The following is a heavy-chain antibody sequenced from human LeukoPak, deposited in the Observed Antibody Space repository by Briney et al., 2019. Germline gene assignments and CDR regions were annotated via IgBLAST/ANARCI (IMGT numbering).Heavy chain of an antibody. V-gene: IGHV3-48*04. CDR3: AGVGATGLDY. CDR2: ISSSSSTI. J-gene: IGHJ4*02. D-gene: IGHD1-26*01. CDR1: GFTFSSYS. Sequence: GGSLRLSCAASGFTFSSYSMTWVRQAPGKGLEWVSYISSSSSTIYYADSVKGRFTISRDNAKNSLYLQMNSLRAEDTAVYYCAGVGATGLDYWGQGTLVTVSS.